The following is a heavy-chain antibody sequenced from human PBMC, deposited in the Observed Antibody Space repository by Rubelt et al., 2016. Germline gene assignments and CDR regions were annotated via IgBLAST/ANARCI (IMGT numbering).Heavy chain of an antibody. CDR3: ATGYSSGWYVAY. D-gene: IGHD6-19*01. CDR1: GYSFTPYG. CDR2: INAGNGNT. V-gene: IGHV1-3*01. J-gene: IGHJ4*02. Sequence: QVQLVQSGSELKKPGASVKVSCKAAGYSFTPYGLHWVRQAPGQRLEWMGWINAGNGNTKYSPKFMGRGTITRETSGSTAYMELGILRSEDTAIYYCATGYSSGWYVAYWGQGTLVTVSS.